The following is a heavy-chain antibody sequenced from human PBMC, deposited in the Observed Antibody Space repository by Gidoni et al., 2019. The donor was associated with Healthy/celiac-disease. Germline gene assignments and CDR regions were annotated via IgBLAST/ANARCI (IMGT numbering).Heavy chain of an antibody. CDR3: TTALGVLRYFDWLLIDLLAFDY. V-gene: IGHV3-15*01. Sequence: EVQLVESGGGLVKPGGSLRLSCAASGFTFSNAWMSWVRQAPGKGLEWVGRIKSKTDGGTTDYAAPVKGRFTISRDDSKNTLYLQMNSLKTEDTAVYYCTTALGVLRYFDWLLIDLLAFDYWGQGTLVTVSS. D-gene: IGHD3-9*01. CDR2: IKSKTDGGTT. J-gene: IGHJ4*02. CDR1: GFTFSNAW.